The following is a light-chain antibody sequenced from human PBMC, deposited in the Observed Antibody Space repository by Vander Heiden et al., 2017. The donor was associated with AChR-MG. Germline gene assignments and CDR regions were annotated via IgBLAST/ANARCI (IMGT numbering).Light chain of an antibody. CDR1: QSVSSNY. CDR2: IAS. CDR3: QQDGSSWT. V-gene: IGKV3-20*01. J-gene: IGKJ1*01. Sequence: ELVLTQSPGTLSLSPGERATLSCRASQSVSSNYLAWYQQKPGQAPRLLIYIASSRAIGIPDRFSGSGSGTEFTLTISRLEPEDFAVYYCQQDGSSWTFGQGTKVEIK.